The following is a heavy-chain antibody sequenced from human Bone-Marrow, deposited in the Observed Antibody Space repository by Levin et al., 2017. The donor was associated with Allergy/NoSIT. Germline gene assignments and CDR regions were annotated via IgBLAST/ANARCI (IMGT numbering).Heavy chain of an antibody. CDR2: INEDGSRK. D-gene: IGHD6-13*01. J-gene: IGHJ6*02. V-gene: IGHV3-7*04. CDR1: GFTFSYNW. Sequence: GGSLRLSCAASGFTFSYNWMSWVRQAPGKGLEWVANINEDGSRKYYVDSVKGRFTISRDNAKNSLYLQMNSLRAEDSAVYYCSRDDVAAEGSYGMDVWGQGTTVTVSS. CDR3: SRDDVAAEGSYGMDV.